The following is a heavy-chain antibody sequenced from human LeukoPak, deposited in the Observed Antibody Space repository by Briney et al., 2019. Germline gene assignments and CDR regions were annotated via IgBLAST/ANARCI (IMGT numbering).Heavy chain of an antibody. V-gene: IGHV3-23*01. Sequence: PGGSLRLSCATSGFTFRTSGMHWVRQAPGKGLEWVSTISGSGGGTYYADSVKGRFTISRDDSKNTLYLQMNSLRAEDTAVYYCVKDLGRYRNNCFDYWGQGTLVTVSS. J-gene: IGHJ4*02. D-gene: IGHD1-26*01. CDR1: GFTFRTSG. CDR3: VKDLGRYRNNCFDY. CDR2: ISGSGGGT.